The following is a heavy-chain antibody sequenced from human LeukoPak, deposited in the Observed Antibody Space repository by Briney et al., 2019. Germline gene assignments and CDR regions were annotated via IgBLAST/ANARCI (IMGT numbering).Heavy chain of an antibody. CDR3: ARGIPAAGEIDY. CDR2: INPNSGGT. D-gene: IGHD6-13*01. J-gene: IGHJ4*02. Sequence: ASVKVSCKASGYTFTSFGLSWLRQAPGQGFEWMGWINPNSGGTNYTQKFQGRVTMTRDTSFNTVYMELSRLTSDDTAVYYCARGIPAAGEIDYWGQGTLVTVSS. V-gene: IGHV1-2*02. CDR1: GYTFTSFG.